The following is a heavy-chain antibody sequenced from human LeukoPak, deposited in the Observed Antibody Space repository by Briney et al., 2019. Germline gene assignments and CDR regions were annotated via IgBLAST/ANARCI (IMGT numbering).Heavy chain of an antibody. J-gene: IGHJ4*02. CDR3: ARADYGVPAEIDY. CDR2: LNPNTGDT. Sequence: ASVKVPCKASGYTFTGYYMHWVRQAPGQGLEWMGWLNPNTGDTNYAQKFQGRVTMIRDTSISTAYMDLTRLTSDDTAVYYCARADYGVPAEIDYWGQGTLVTVSS. CDR1: GYTFTGYY. D-gene: IGHD2-2*01. V-gene: IGHV1-2*02.